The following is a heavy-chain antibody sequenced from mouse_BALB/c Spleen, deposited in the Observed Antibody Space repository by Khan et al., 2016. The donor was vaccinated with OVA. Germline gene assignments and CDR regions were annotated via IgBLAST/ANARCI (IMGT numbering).Heavy chain of an antibody. CDR3: ADDLTGWFAY. D-gene: IGHD4-1*01. Sequence: EVELVESGGDLVKPGGSLKLSCAVSGFTFSSYSMSWVRQTPDKRLEWVASISSGGDYTYYPASVKGRFTISRDNAKNTLYLQMSDLKYEDTAMYSCADDLTGWFAYWGQGTLVTVSA. CDR2: ISSGGDYT. J-gene: IGHJ3*01. CDR1: GFTFSSYS. V-gene: IGHV5-6*01.